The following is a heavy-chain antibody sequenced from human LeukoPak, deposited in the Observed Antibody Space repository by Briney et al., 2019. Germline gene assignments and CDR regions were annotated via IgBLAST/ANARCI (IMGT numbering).Heavy chain of an antibody. V-gene: IGHV1-2*02. CDR2: INPNSGGT. D-gene: IGHD3-22*01. J-gene: IGHJ4*02. Sequence: GASVKVSCKASGYTFTGYYMHWVRQAPGQGLEWVGWINPNSGGTNYAQKFQGRVTMTRDTSISTAYMELSRLRSDDTAVYYCARDRYYYDSSGYYKHPLDYWGQGTLVTVSS. CDR1: GYTFTGYY. CDR3: ARDRYYYDSSGYYKHPLDY.